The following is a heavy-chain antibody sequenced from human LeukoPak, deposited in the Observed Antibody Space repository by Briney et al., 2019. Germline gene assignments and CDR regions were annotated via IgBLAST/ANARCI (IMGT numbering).Heavy chain of an antibody. D-gene: IGHD3-10*01. J-gene: IGHJ5*02. CDR2: MNPNSGNT. V-gene: IGHV1-8*03. CDR1: GGTFSSYA. CDR3: ARGQTPRRGNWSDP. Sequence: GASVKVSCKASGGTFSSYAISWVRQAPGQGLEWMGWMNPNSGNTGYAQKFQGRVTITRNTSISTAYMELSSLRSEDTAVYYCARGQTPRRGNWSDPWGQGTLVTVSS.